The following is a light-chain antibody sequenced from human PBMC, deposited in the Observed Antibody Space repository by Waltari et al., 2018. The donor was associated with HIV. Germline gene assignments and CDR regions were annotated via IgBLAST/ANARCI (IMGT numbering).Light chain of an antibody. CDR2: EVS. CDR1: SSDVGGYNY. Sequence: QSALTQPASVSGSPGQSITISCPGTSSDVGGYNYVSWYQQYPGKAPKLMSYEVSNRPSGVSNRFSGSKSVSTASLTISGLQAEDEADYYCNSYTKNNTWVFGGGTKLTVL. J-gene: IGLJ3*02. V-gene: IGLV2-14*01. CDR3: NSYTKNNTWV.